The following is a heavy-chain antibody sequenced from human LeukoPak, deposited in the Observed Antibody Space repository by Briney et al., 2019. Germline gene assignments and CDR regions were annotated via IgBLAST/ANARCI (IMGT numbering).Heavy chain of an antibody. D-gene: IGHD3-3*01. CDR2: LYSGGST. V-gene: IGHV3-53*01. CDR3: ASEYWSGYSNFDY. Sequence: PGGSLRLSCAVSGFTVSTKYMNWVRQAPGKGPEWVSVLYSGGSTYYADSVKGRFTTSRDNSKNTLYLQMNNLRVEDTAVYYCASEYWSGYSNFDYWGQGTLVTVSS. CDR1: GFTVSTKY. J-gene: IGHJ4*02.